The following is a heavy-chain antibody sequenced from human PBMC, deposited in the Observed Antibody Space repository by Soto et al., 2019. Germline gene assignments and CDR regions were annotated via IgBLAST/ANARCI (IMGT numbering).Heavy chain of an antibody. J-gene: IGHJ6*02. CDR3: TRDYDFWSGENKNTAYYYSMDV. V-gene: IGHV1-69*01. Sequence: QVQLVQSGDEVKKPGSSVKVSCKASGGTFSSYAISWVRQAPGQGLEWMAGIIPIFGTANYAQKFKGRVTITADESTSTAYLERSSLRSEDTAVYYCTRDYDFWSGENKNTAYYYSMDVLGQGTTVTVSS. CDR1: GGTFSSYA. D-gene: IGHD3-3*01. CDR2: IIPIFGTA.